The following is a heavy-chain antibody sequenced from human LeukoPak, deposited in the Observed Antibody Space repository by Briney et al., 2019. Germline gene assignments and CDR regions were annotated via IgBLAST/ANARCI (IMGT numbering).Heavy chain of an antibody. CDR1: GFTFGNYA. CDR3: AKASVAIPQYCNS. CDR2: ISGTGSST. V-gene: IGHV3-23*01. Sequence: GGSLGLSCEASGFTFGNYAMNWVRQAPGKGLEWVSTISGTGSSTYYADSAKGRFTISRDNSKDTLFLQLNSLTAADTAMYFCAKASVAIPQYCNSWGQGTLVTVSS. D-gene: IGHD2-2*02. J-gene: IGHJ5*02.